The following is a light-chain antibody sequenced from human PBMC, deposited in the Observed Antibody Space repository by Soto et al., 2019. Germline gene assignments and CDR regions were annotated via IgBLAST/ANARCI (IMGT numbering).Light chain of an antibody. CDR1: SSNIGNNY. Sequence: SVLTQPPSLSAAPGQKVAISCSGGSSNIGNNYVSWYQHLPGTAPKLLIYDNNKRPSGIPDRFSGSKSGTSATLGITGLQTGDEADYYCGTWDSSLSAGVFGGGTKLTVL. J-gene: IGLJ2*01. CDR3: GTWDSSLSAGV. CDR2: DNN. V-gene: IGLV1-51*01.